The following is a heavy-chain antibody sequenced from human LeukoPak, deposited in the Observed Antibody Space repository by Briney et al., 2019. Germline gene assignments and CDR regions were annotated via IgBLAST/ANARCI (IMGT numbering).Heavy chain of an antibody. J-gene: IGHJ4*02. CDR2: IYYTGST. D-gene: IGHD3-22*01. CDR1: GGSISSYY. Sequence: SETLSLTCTVSGGSISSYYWSWIRQPPGKGLEWIGYIYYTGSTNYHPSLKSRVTISGDTSRNQFSLKLSSVTAADTAVYYCARGNYYDSTGYYYYFDYWGQGALVTVSS. CDR3: ARGNYYDSTGYYYYFDY. V-gene: IGHV4-59*01.